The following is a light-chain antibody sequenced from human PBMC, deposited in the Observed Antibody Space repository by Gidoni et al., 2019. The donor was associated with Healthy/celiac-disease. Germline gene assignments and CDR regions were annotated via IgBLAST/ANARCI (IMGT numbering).Light chain of an antibody. Sequence: DIVLTQSPDFQSVTPKAKVTITCRDSQSIGISLHWYQHKPDQSPKLLIKYASQSSSRVTSRFSGTGSGTDFTITINSLEDEDAAEYYCHQSSSLPRRFGQGTKVEIK. J-gene: IGKJ1*01. V-gene: IGKV6D-21*02. CDR1: QSIGIS. CDR2: YAS. CDR3: HQSSSLPRR.